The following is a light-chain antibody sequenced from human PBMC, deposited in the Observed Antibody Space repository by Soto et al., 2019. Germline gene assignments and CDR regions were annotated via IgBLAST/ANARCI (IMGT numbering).Light chain of an antibody. V-gene: IGLV1-51*01. CDR1: SPNIGGNS. CDR2: ADN. CDR3: GSWDSSLSAYV. Sequence: QSVMTQPPSVSAAPGQKVTISCSGSSPNIGGNSVSWYQQLPGTAPKLLIYADNKRPSGIPDRFSGSKSGTSATLGITGFQTGDEADYYCGSWDSSLSAYVFGTVTKLTVL. J-gene: IGLJ1*01.